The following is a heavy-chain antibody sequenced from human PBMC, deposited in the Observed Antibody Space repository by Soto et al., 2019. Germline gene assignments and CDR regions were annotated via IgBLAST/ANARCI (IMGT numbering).Heavy chain of an antibody. Sequence: SETLSLTCTVSGGSISSGGYYWSWIRQHPGKGLEWIGYIYYSGSTYYNPSLKSRVTISVDTSKNQFSLKLSSVTAADTAVYYCARSGKNVVNNWFDPWGQGTLVTVSS. V-gene: IGHV4-31*03. J-gene: IGHJ5*02. D-gene: IGHD2-15*01. CDR1: GGSISSGGYY. CDR2: IYYSGST. CDR3: ARSGKNVVNNWFDP.